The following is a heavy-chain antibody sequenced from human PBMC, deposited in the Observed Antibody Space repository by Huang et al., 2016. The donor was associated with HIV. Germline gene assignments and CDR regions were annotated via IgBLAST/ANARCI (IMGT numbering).Heavy chain of an antibody. CDR2: INHRGTT. CDR1: GGSFSSYY. CDR3: AREIMISFGGPFDP. J-gene: IGHJ5*02. Sequence: QVQLHQWGAGLLKPSETLSLTYAVYGGSFSSYYWNWIRQSPGKGLEWIGQINHRGTTTYNPSLKSRVTMSVDTSKNQFSLKLNAVTAADTAVYYCAREIMISFGGPFDPWGQGTLVTVSS. D-gene: IGHD3-16*01. V-gene: IGHV4-34*01.